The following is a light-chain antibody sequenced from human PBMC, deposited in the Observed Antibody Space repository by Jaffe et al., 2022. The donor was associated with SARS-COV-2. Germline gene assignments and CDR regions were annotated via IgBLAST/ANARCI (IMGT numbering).Light chain of an antibody. V-gene: IGLV3-21*02. J-gene: IGLJ2*01. Sequence: SYVLTQPPSVSVAPGQTASITCGGYNIGFTSVHWYQQKPGQAPTAVLHHDRDRPSGIPERFSGSNSGNTATLAISRVEVGDEADYYCQVWDSSRDHPIFGGGTKLTVL. CDR2: HDR. CDR3: QVWDSSRDHPI. CDR1: NIGFTS.